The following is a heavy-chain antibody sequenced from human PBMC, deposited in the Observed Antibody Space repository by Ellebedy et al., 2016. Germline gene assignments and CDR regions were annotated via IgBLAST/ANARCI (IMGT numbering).Heavy chain of an antibody. CDR3: AKEGCGGHCSWFDY. V-gene: IGHV3-30*18. CDR1: GFPFSSYG. CDR2: ISYDGTNK. D-gene: IGHD2-21*01. Sequence: GGSLRLXCAASGFPFSSYGMHWVRQAPGKGLEWVALISYDGTNKYYADSVKGRFTISRDDSKNTLYLQMNSLRAEDTAVYYCAKEGCGGHCSWFDYWGQGTLVTVSS. J-gene: IGHJ4*02.